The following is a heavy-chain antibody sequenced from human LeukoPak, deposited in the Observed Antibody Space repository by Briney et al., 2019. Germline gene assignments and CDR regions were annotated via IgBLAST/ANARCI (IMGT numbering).Heavy chain of an antibody. D-gene: IGHD6-13*01. CDR3: AKGAMRQQLSD. CDR1: GFTFSSYA. V-gene: IGHV3-23*01. CDR2: SGTAGGT. J-gene: IGHJ4*02. Sequence: GGSLRLSCAASGFTFSSYAMSWVRQAPGKGLEWVSSSGTAGGTYYADSVKGRFTISRDNSENTLCLQMNSLRTEDTALYYCAKGAMRQQLSDWGQGTLVTVSS.